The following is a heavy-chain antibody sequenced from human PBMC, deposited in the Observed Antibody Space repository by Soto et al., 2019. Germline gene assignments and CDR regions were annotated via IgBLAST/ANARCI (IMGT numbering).Heavy chain of an antibody. CDR2: ISSSGSTI. J-gene: IGHJ5*01. CDR3: ARDSYDSSGYYNKWFDP. V-gene: IGHV3-48*03. CDR1: GFTFSSYE. Sequence: GGSLRLSCAASGFTFSSYEMNWVRQAPGKGLEWVSYISSSGSTIYYADSVKGRFTISRDNAKNSLYLQMNSLRAEDTAVYYCARDSYDSSGYYNKWFDPWGQGTLLTVSS. D-gene: IGHD3-22*01.